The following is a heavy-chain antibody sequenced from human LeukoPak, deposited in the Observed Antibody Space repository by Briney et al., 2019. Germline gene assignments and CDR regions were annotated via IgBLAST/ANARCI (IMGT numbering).Heavy chain of an antibody. V-gene: IGHV3-48*03. CDR2: ISSSGTTI. CDR1: GFTISSYE. CDR3: ARIMITVTTSDY. J-gene: IGHJ4*02. D-gene: IGHD4-17*01. Sequence: WGSLRLSCAVSGFTISSYEMNWGRQAPGQGLEWLSYISSSGTTIKYADSVKGRFTISRDNAKNSLYLQVNSLRAEDTAVYYCARIMITVTTSDYWGQGTLVTVSS.